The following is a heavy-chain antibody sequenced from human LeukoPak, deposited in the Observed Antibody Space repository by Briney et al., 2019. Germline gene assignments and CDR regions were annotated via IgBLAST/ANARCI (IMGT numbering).Heavy chain of an antibody. J-gene: IGHJ4*02. CDR3: AREFRKTGTTFDY. CDR1: GYTFTSYY. D-gene: IGHD1-1*01. CDR2: INPSGGST. Sequence: ASVKVSCKASGYTFTSYYMHWVRQAPGQGLERMGIINPSGGSTSYAQKFQGGVTMTRDTSTSTVYMELSSLRSEDTAVYYCAREFRKTGTTFDYWGQGTLVTVSS. V-gene: IGHV1-46*01.